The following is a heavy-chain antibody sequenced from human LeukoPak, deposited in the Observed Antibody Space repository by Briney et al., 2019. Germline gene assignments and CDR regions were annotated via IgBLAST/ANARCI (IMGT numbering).Heavy chain of an antibody. J-gene: IGHJ6*03. CDR2: IYYSGST. CDR3: ARGSVVPAAMYYYYYMDV. Sequence: SETLSLTCTVSGGSISSSSYYWGWIRQPPGKGLEWIGSIYYSGSTYYNPSLKRRVTISVDTSKNQFSLKLSSVTAADTAVYYCARGSVVPAAMYYYYYMDVWGKGTTVTVSS. V-gene: IGHV4-39*01. CDR1: GGSISSSSYY. D-gene: IGHD2-2*01.